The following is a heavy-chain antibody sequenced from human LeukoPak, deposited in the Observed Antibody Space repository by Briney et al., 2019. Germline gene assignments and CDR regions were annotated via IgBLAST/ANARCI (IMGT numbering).Heavy chain of an antibody. CDR3: ARDQRSGWFFFDY. CDR2: VYYSGTT. V-gene: IGHV4-61*01. J-gene: IGHJ4*02. D-gene: IGHD6-19*01. CDR1: GDSVSSTYYY. Sequence: SETLSLTCTVSGDSVSSTYYYWSWIRQPPGKGLEWIGSVYYSGTTNYNPSLKSRVTISVDTSKNQFSLKLSSVTAADTAMYYCARDQRSGWFFFDYWDQGNLVTVSS.